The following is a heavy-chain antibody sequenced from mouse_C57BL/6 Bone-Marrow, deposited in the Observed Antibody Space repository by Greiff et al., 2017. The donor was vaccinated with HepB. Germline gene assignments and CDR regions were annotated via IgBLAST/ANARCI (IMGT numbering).Heavy chain of an antibody. CDR3: ARRGYGSSHWYFDV. CDR2: ISSGGSYT. Sequence: EVMLVESGGDLVKPGGSLKLSCAASGFTFSSYGMSWVRQTPDKRLEWVATISSGGSYTYYPDSVKGRFTISRDNAKNTLYLQMSSLTSEDTAMYYWARRGYGSSHWYFDVWGTGTTVTVSS. V-gene: IGHV5-6*02. J-gene: IGHJ1*03. CDR1: GFTFSSYG. D-gene: IGHD1-1*01.